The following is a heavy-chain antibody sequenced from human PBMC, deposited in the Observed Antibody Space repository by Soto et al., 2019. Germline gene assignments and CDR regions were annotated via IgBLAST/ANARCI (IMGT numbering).Heavy chain of an antibody. V-gene: IGHV3-23*01. CDR1: GFICSSYD. CDR3: AKATATGGGAFDI. D-gene: IGHD2-8*02. Sequence: EVQMLESGGGLAQPGGSLRLSCAASGFICSSYDMSWVRQAPGKGLEWVSTILVDGRTFYVDSVKGRFTISRDSSKNTVYLQTDSLTAGDTALYYCAKATATGGGAFDICGQGTMVTVSS. CDR2: ILVDGRT. J-gene: IGHJ3*02.